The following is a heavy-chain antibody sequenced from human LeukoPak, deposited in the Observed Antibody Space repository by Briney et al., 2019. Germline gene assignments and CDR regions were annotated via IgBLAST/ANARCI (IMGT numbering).Heavy chain of an antibody. CDR1: GYSFTSYW. D-gene: IGHD6-6*01. CDR3: ARNLVAGGGYYYGMDV. Sequence: GESLKISCKGSGYSFTSYWIGWVRQMPRKGLEWMGIIYPGDSDTRYSPSFQGQVTISADKSISTAYLQWSSLKASDTAMYYCARNLVAGGGYYYGMDVWGQGTTVTVS. V-gene: IGHV5-51*01. CDR2: IYPGDSDT. J-gene: IGHJ6*02.